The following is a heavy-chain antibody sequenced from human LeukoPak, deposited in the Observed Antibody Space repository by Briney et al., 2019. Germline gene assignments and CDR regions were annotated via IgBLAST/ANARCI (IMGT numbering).Heavy chain of an antibody. J-gene: IGHJ5*02. Sequence: SVKVSCKTSGGTFNNSAISWVRQAPGQGLEWLGGIMPLFGTAGYAQKFQGRVTITKDESTRTAYLELTSLTSDDTAVYYCARDVHGDYGSGWFDPWGQGTLVSVSS. CDR1: GGTFNNSA. V-gene: IGHV1-69*05. CDR3: ARDVHGDYGSGWFDP. CDR2: IMPLFGTA. D-gene: IGHD4-17*01.